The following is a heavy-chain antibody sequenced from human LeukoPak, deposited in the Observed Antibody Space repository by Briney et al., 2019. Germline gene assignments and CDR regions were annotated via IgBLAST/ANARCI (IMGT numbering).Heavy chain of an antibody. V-gene: IGHV4-59*11. D-gene: IGHD1-14*01. Sequence: SETLSLTCTVSGGSISSHYWSWIRQPPGKGLEWTGYIYYSGSTNYNPSLKSRVTISVDTSKNQFSLKLSSVTAADTAVYYCARSLYRYYYMDVWGKGTTVTVSS. J-gene: IGHJ6*03. CDR3: ARSLYRYYYMDV. CDR1: GGSISSHY. CDR2: IYYSGST.